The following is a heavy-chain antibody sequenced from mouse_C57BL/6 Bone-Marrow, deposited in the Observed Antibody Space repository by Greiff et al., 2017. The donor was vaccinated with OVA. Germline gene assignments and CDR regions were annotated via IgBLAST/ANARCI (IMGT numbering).Heavy chain of an antibody. Sequence: QVQLQQPGAELVKPGASVKMSCKASGYTFTSYWITWVKQRPGQGLEWIGDIYPGSGSTNYNEKFKSKATLTVDTSSSTAYMQLSSLTSEDSAVYYCANSGSRNWYFDVLGTGTTVTVSS. CDR1: GYTFTSYW. CDR3: ANSGSRNWYFDV. V-gene: IGHV1-55*01. J-gene: IGHJ1*03. CDR2: IYPGSGST. D-gene: IGHD1-1*01.